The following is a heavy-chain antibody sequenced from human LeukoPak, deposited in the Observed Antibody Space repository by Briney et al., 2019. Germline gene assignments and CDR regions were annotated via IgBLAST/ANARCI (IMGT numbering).Heavy chain of an antibody. V-gene: IGHV4-34*01. Sequence: PSETLSLTCAVYGGSFSGYYWSWIRQPPGKGLEWIGEINHSGSTNYNPSLKSRVTISVDTSKNQFSLKLSSVTAADTAVYYCARGSRSGSLWFRSPREKNWFDPWGQGTLVTVSS. D-gene: IGHD3-10*01. CDR2: INHSGST. CDR3: ARGSRSGSLWFRSPREKNWFDP. J-gene: IGHJ5*02. CDR1: GGSFSGYY.